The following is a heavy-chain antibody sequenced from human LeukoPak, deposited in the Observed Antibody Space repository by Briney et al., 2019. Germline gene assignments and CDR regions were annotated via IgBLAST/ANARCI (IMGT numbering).Heavy chain of an antibody. D-gene: IGHD3-22*01. V-gene: IGHV4-39*07. CDR2: IYYSGST. Sequence: PSETLSLTCTVSGGSISSSSYYWGWIRQPPGKGLEWIGSIYYSGSTYYNPSLKSRVTISVDTSKNQFSLKLSSVTAADTAVYYCAREGYYYDSSGYYYNWFDPWGQGTLVTVSS. CDR1: GGSISSSSYY. J-gene: IGHJ5*02. CDR3: AREGYYYDSSGYYYNWFDP.